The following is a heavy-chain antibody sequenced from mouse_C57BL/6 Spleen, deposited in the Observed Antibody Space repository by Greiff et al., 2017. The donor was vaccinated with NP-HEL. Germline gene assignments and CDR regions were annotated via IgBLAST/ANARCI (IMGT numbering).Heavy chain of an antibody. CDR1: GFTFSSYA. Sequence: EVNVVESGGGLVKPGGSLKLSCAASGFTFSSYAMSWVRQTPEKRLEWVATISDGGSYTYYPDNVKGRFTISRDNAKNNLYLQMSHLKSEDTAMYYCARGHYYYGSSYFDCWGQGTTLTVSS. J-gene: IGHJ2*01. D-gene: IGHD1-1*01. CDR3: ARGHYYYGSSYFDC. CDR2: ISDGGSYT. V-gene: IGHV5-4*03.